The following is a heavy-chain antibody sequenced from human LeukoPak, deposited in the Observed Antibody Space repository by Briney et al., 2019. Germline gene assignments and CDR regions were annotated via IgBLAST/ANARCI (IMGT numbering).Heavy chain of an antibody. J-gene: IGHJ3*02. D-gene: IGHD1-26*01. CDR1: GFTFSSYA. V-gene: IGHV3-23*01. CDR3: AKDSLYSGSPDAFDI. Sequence: GGSLRLSCAASGFTFSSYAMSWVRQAPGKGLEWVSAISGSGGSTYYADSVKGRFTISRDNSRNTLYLQMNSLRAEDTAVYYCAKDSLYSGSPDAFDIWGQGTMVTVSS. CDR2: ISGSGGST.